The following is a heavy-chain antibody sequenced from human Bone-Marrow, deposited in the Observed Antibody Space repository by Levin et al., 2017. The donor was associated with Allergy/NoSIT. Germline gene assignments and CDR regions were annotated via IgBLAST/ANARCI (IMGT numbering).Heavy chain of an antibody. V-gene: IGHV1-69*06. CDR2: IIPIFGTA. CDR1: GGTFSSYA. Sequence: GGSLRLSCKASGGTFSSYAISWVRQAPGQGLEWMGRIIPIFGTANYAQKFQGRVTITADKSTSTAYMELSSLRSEDTAVYYCARGGELNGLSRDMITFGGVIAFLFDYWGQGTLVTVSS. CDR3: ARGGELNGLSRDMITFGGVIAFLFDY. D-gene: IGHD3-16*02. J-gene: IGHJ4*02.